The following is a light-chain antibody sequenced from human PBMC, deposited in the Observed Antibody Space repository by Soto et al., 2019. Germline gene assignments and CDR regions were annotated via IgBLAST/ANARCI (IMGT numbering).Light chain of an antibody. CDR1: SGDVGNYNY. J-gene: IGLJ1*01. V-gene: IGLV2-14*01. CDR2: EVS. Sequence: QSVLAQPASVSGSPGQSITISCIGTSGDVGNYNYVSWYQQHPGKVPKLMIYEVSNRPSGVSHRFSGSKSGNTASLTISGLQAEDEADYYCSSYTTSSTYVFGPGTKV. CDR3: SSYTTSSTYV.